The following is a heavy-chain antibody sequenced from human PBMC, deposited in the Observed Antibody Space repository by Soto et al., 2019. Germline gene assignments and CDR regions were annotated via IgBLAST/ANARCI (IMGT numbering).Heavy chain of an antibody. J-gene: IGHJ5*02. D-gene: IGHD3-9*01. CDR1: GYTFTSYG. CDR3: ARVRFFYYYIFPRPPLAP. Sequence: GASVKVSCKASGYTFTSYGISWVRQAPGQGLEWMGWISAYNGNTNYAQKLQGRVTMTTDTSTSTAYMELRSLRSDDTAVYYCARVRFFYYYIFPRPPLAPSAHGTLVPVSS. CDR2: ISAYNGNT. V-gene: IGHV1-18*01.